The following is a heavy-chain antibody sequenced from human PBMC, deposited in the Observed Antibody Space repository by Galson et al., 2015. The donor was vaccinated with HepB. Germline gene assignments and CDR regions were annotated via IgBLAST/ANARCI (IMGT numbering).Heavy chain of an antibody. CDR3: ARIRRVVPIHTSYVSGPFDI. J-gene: IGHJ3*02. V-gene: IGHV1-69*13. Sequence: SVKVSCKASGATFSTYAFSWVRQAPGQGLEWMGGIIPIFVKANYAQKFQGRVTITADESTSTAYMELSSLRSEDTAVYYCARIRRVVPIHTSYVSGPFDIWGQGTMVTVSS. D-gene: IGHD3-3*01. CDR1: GATFSTYA. CDR2: IIPIFVKA.